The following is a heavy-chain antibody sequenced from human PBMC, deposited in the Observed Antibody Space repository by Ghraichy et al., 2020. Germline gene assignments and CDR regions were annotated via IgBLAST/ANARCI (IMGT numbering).Heavy chain of an antibody. CDR1: GGSISSGTSY. CDR3: TRRSHTTGWYYSFDY. V-gene: IGHV4-39*01. CDR2: IYYSGNT. D-gene: IGHD6-19*01. J-gene: IGHJ4*02. Sequence: SETLSLTCTVSGGSISSGTSYWGWIRQPPGEGLEWIGTIYYSGNTYSNPSLKSRVTISVDTSKNQFSLKLSSVTAADTAVYYCTRRSHTTGWYYSFDYWGQGTLVTVSS.